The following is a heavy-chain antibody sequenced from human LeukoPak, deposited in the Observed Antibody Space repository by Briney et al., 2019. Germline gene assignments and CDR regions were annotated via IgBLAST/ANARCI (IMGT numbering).Heavy chain of an antibody. J-gene: IGHJ4*02. Sequence: ASVKVSCKASGYTFTSYDINWVRQATGQGLEWMGWMNPNSGNTGYAQKFQGRVTMTRNTSISTAYMELSSLRSEDTAVYYCALRGYSGYEFDYWGQGTLVTVSS. D-gene: IGHD5-12*01. CDR3: ALRGYSGYEFDY. V-gene: IGHV1-8*01. CDR2: MNPNSGNT. CDR1: GYTFTSYD.